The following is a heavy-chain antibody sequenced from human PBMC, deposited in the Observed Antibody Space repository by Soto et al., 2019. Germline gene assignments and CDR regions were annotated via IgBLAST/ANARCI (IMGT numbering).Heavy chain of an antibody. D-gene: IGHD1-1*01. J-gene: IGHJ4*02. CDR2: ISGGSTYI. CDR1: GFNFSAYT. V-gene: IGHV3-21*01. Sequence: EVQLVESGGGLVKPGGSLRLSCAASGFNFSAYTINWIRHVPGRGLEWVSSISGGSTYIFYADSLRGRFTISRDNAKNSVSLQMNSLSADDTAVYYCARDLGTWTYFDYWGQGTLVSVSS. CDR3: ARDLGTWTYFDY.